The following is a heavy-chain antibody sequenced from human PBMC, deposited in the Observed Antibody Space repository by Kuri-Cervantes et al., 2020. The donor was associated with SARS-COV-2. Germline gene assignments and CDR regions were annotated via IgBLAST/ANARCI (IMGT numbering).Heavy chain of an antibody. CDR2: ITGTGRNT. Sequence: GESLKISCAASGFTFSNNAMNWVRQAPGKGLEWVSGITGTGRNTYYADSVKGRFTISREKSKNTLYLQMNSLRVEDTTVYYCAKDGFVGGLGSPGRAYFQHRGQGTLVTVSS. CDR1: GFTFSNNA. J-gene: IGHJ1*01. CDR3: AKDGFVGGLGSPGRAYFQH. V-gene: IGHV3-23*01. D-gene: IGHD2-15*01.